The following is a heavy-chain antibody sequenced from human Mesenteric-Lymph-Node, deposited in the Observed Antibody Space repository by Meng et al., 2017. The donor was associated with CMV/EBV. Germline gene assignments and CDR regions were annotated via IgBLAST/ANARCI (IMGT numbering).Heavy chain of an antibody. CDR3: ARYSTTWSSFDY. D-gene: IGHD6-13*01. CDR1: GGSISSYY. CDR2: IYYGGST. Sequence: GSLRLSCTLSGGSISSYYWNWIRQPPGKGLEWIGYIYYGGSTNYNPSLKSRVTISVDTSKNQFSLKLSSVTAADTAVYYCARYSTTWSSFDYWGQGTLVTVSS. V-gene: IGHV4-59*01. J-gene: IGHJ4*02.